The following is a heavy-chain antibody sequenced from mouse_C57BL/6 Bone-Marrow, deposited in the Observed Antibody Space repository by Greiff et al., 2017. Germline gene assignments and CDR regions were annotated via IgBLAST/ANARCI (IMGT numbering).Heavy chain of an antibody. CDR1: GYTFTSYW. V-gene: IGHV1-69*01. CDR2: IDPSDSYT. CDR3: ARGYYGSSYNYFDY. J-gene: IGHJ2*01. D-gene: IGHD1-1*01. Sequence: VQLQQPGAELVMPGASVKLSCKASGYTFTSYWMHWVKQRPGQGLEWIGEIDPSDSYTNYNQKFKGKSTLTVDKSSSTAYRQLSSLTSEDSAVYYCARGYYGSSYNYFDYWGQGTTLTVSS.